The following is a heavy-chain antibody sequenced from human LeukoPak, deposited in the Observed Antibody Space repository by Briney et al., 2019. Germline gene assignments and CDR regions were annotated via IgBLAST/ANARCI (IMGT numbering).Heavy chain of an antibody. CDR1: GYTFTGYY. CDR3: AGQQARYGSGSGGWY. J-gene: IGHJ4*02. V-gene: IGHV1-2*02. D-gene: IGHD3-10*01. Sequence: GASVKVSCKASGYTFTGYYMHWVRQAPGQGLEWMGWINPNSGGTNYAQKFQGRVTMTRDTSISTAYMELSRLRSDDTAVYYCAGQQARYGSGSGGWYWGQGTLVTVSS. CDR2: INPNSGGT.